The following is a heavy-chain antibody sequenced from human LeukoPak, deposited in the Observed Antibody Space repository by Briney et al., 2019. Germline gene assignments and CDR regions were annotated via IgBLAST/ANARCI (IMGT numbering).Heavy chain of an antibody. D-gene: IGHD3-22*01. CDR1: GVSISSSSYY. CDR3: ARHRSEYYDDSPYASAFDI. J-gene: IGHJ3*02. V-gene: IGHV4-39*01. CDR2: IYYSGST. Sequence: PSQTLSLTCTVSGVSISSSSYYWGWIRQPPGKGVECVVSIYYSGSTYYNPSLKSRVTISVDTSKNQFSLKLSSVTAADTAVYYCARHRSEYYDDSPYASAFDIWGQGTMVTVSS.